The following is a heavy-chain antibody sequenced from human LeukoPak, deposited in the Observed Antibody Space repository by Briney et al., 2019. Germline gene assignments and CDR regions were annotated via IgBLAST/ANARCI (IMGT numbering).Heavy chain of an antibody. CDR1: GVSISDYY. Sequence: PSETLSLTCSVSGVSISDYYWTWFRQPAGKGLEWIGRIYISGSTNYNPSLKSRVIMSIDTSRNQLSLKLTSLTAADTAVYYCARVPTGYSSSWVFDYWGQGTLVTVSS. CDR3: ARVPTGYSSSWVFDY. J-gene: IGHJ4*02. CDR2: IYISGST. V-gene: IGHV4-4*07. D-gene: IGHD6-13*01.